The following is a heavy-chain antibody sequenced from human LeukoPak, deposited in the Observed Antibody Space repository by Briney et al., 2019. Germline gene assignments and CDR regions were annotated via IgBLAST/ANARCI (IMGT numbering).Heavy chain of an antibody. D-gene: IGHD3-22*01. J-gene: IGHJ4*02. CDR1: GYTFTSYG. Sequence: ASVKVSCKASGYTFTSYGISWVRQAPGQGLEWMGWISAYNGNTNYAQKLQGRVTMTTDTSTSTAYMELRSLRSDDTAVYYCARAPYYYDNSGYYFFDYWGQGTLVTVSS. CDR3: ARAPYYYDNSGYYFFDY. CDR2: ISAYNGNT. V-gene: IGHV1-18*01.